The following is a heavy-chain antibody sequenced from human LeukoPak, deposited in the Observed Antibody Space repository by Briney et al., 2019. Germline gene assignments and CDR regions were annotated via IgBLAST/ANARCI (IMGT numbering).Heavy chain of an antibody. Sequence: GASVKVSCKASGYTFTSYYMHWVRQAPGQGLEWMGIITPSGGSTSYAQKFQGRVTMTRDTSTSTVYMELSSLRSEDTAVYYCARDFLAAIRWELLRSYYFDYWGQGTLVTVSS. V-gene: IGHV1-46*01. J-gene: IGHJ4*02. CDR1: GYTFTSYY. CDR2: ITPSGGST. CDR3: ARDFLAAIRWELLRSYYFDY. D-gene: IGHD1-26*01.